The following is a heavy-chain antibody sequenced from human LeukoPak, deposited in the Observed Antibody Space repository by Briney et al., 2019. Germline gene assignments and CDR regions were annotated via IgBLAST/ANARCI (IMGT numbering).Heavy chain of an antibody. D-gene: IGHD6-19*01. CDR2: IWYDGSNK. Sequence: SGGSLRLSCAASGFTFSSYGMHWVRQAPGKGLEWVAVIWYDGSNKYYADSVKGRFTISRDNSKNTLYLQMNSLRVEDTAVYYCARASGVQWLVPPWFDPWGQGTLVTVSS. CDR3: ARASGVQWLVPPWFDP. J-gene: IGHJ5*02. CDR1: GFTFSSYG. V-gene: IGHV3-33*01.